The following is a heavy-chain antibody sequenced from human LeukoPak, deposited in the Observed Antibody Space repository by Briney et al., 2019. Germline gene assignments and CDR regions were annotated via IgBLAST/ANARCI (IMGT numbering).Heavy chain of an antibody. CDR2: IKTKIDGETT. V-gene: IGHV3-15*01. Sequence: PGGSLRLSCAASGFTFTNAWMTWVRQAPGKGLEWVGRIKTKIDGETTDYAEPVKGRFTISRDDSKNTLYLQMNSLKTDDTAVYYCTTVEWWLLRSSPYWGQGTPVTVSS. D-gene: IGHD2-21*02. J-gene: IGHJ4*02. CDR1: GFTFTNAW. CDR3: TTVEWWLLRSSPY.